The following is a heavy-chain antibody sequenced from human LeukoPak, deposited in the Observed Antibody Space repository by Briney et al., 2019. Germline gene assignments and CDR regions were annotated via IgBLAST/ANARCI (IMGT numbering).Heavy chain of an antibody. CDR2: IYYSGST. Sequence: PSETLSLTCTVSGGSISSYYWSWIRQPPGKGLEWIGYIYYSGSTNYNPSLKSRVTISVDTSKNQFSLKLSSVTAADTAVYYCARDATYYYGSGSYSTFDYWGQGTLVTVSS. D-gene: IGHD3-10*01. CDR1: GGSISSYY. V-gene: IGHV4-59*01. CDR3: ARDATYYYGSGSYSTFDY. J-gene: IGHJ4*02.